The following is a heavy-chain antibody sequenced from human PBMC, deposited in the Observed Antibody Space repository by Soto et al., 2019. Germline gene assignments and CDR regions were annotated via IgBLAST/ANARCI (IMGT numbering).Heavy chain of an antibody. J-gene: IGHJ6*03. Sequence: QLRLQESGPGLVKPSETLSLTCSVFGDSIRSAHYFWGWVRQPPGKGLEWIGSIYHSGATFYDPSLRSRVTLSVDTPNNQFSLRLSSVTAADTAVYFCARQQYCGSSTCYDSRYYQYMDVWGTGTMVTVSS. CDR3: ARQQYCGSSTCYDSRYYQYMDV. CDR2: IYHSGAT. D-gene: IGHD2-2*01. CDR1: GDSIRSAHYF. V-gene: IGHV4-39*01.